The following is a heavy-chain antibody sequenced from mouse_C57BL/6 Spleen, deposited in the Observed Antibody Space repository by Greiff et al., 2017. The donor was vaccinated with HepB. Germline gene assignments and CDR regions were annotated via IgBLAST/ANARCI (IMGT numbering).Heavy chain of an antibody. Sequence: VQLQQPGAELVMPGASVKLSCKASGYTFTSYWMHWVKQRPGQGLEWIGEIDPSDSYTNYNQKFKGKSTLTVDKSSSTAYMQLSSLTSEDSAVYYCARLRGPAYGSTWFAYWGQGTLVTVSA. CDR3: ARLRGPAYGSTWFAY. CDR1: GYTFTSYW. D-gene: IGHD1-1*01. CDR2: IDPSDSYT. J-gene: IGHJ3*01. V-gene: IGHV1-69*01.